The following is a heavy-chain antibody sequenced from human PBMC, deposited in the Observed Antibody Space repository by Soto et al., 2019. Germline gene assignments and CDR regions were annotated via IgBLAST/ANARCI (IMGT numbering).Heavy chain of an antibody. CDR1: GFTFGDYA. V-gene: IGHV3-49*04. CDR2: IRSKAYGGTT. CDR3: TRDLAAAGFTLYYFDY. Sequence: GGSLRLSCTASGFTFGDYAMSWVRQAPGKGLEWVGFIRSKAYGGTTEYAASVKGRFTISRDDSKSIAYLQMNSLKTEDTAVYYCTRDLAAAGFTLYYFDYWGQGTLVTVS. D-gene: IGHD6-13*01. J-gene: IGHJ4*02.